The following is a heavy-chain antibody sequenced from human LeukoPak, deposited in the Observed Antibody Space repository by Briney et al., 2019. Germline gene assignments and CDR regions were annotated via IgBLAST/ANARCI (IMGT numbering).Heavy chain of an antibody. CDR2: ISAYNGNA. CDR1: GGTFSSYA. D-gene: IGHD6-13*01. V-gene: IGHV1-18*01. J-gene: IGHJ4*02. Sequence: ASVKVSCKASGGTFSSYAISWVRQAPGQGLEWMGWISAYNGNANYAQKLQGRVTMTTDTSTSTAYMELRSLRSDNTAVYYCARGASSSWYGDYWGQGTLVTVSS. CDR3: ARGASSSWYGDY.